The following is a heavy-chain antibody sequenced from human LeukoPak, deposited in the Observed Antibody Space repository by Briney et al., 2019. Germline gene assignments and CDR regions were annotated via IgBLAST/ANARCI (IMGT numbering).Heavy chain of an antibody. CDR2: ISNNGGRT. CDR1: GFTFNNYA. CDR3: TAVGGYIPRFDY. J-gene: IGHJ4*02. D-gene: IGHD5-18*01. V-gene: IGHV3-64D*09. Sequence: GGSLRLSCSASGFTFNNYALHWVRQAPGKGLEYVSAISNNGGRTYYADSVQGRFTISRDNSKNTVFLHMSSLRAEDTAVYYCTAVGGYIPRFDYWGQGTLVTVSA.